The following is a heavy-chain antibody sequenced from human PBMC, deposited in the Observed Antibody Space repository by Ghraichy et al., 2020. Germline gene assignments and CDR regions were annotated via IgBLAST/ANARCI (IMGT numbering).Heavy chain of an antibody. CDR2: IYYSGNT. D-gene: IGHD2-2*01. CDR1: GGSISSYY. Sequence: SETLSLTCAVSGGSISSYYWSWIRQPPGKGLEWIGYIYYSGNTIYNPSLKSRVTIIVETSKNQFSLQMSYVIAVDTAVYYCARGGYCTSTSCCATCHGLDVWGQGTTVTVSS. CDR3: ARGGYCTSTSCCATCHGLDV. J-gene: IGHJ6*02. V-gene: IGHV4-59*01.